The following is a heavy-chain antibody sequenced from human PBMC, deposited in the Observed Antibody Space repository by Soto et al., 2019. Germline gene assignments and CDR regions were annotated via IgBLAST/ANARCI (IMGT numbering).Heavy chain of an antibody. Sequence: GGSLRLSCAASGFTFSSYSMNWVRQAPGKGLEWVSSISSSSSYIYYADSVKGRFTISRDNAKNSLYLQMNSLRAEDTAVYYCATAYASEMIAARLNFWFDPWGQGTLVTVSS. D-gene: IGHD6-6*01. V-gene: IGHV3-21*01. CDR2: ISSSSSYI. CDR1: GFTFSSYS. J-gene: IGHJ5*02. CDR3: ATAYASEMIAARLNFWFDP.